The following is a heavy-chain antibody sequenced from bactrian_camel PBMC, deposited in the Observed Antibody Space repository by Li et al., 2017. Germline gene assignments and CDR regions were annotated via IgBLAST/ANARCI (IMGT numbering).Heavy chain of an antibody. D-gene: IGHD2*01. Sequence: HVQLVESGGGSVQAGGSLRLSCVRSGDSLSRRCMGWFRQAPGKERDMVAHIDWAGTTTYADSVKGRFTISKDSAKNTLYLQMNNLRPEDTAMYYCAADPPGGQWYMCGNPQQDFDYWGQGTQVTVS. CDR2: IDWAGTT. CDR3: AADPPGGQWYMCGNPQQDFDY. J-gene: IGHJ4*01. CDR1: GDSLSRRC. V-gene: IGHV3S53*01.